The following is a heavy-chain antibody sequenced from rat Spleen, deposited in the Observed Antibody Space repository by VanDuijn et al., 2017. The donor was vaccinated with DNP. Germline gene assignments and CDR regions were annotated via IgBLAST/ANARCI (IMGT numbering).Heavy chain of an antibody. D-gene: IGHD1-11*01. CDR2: ITYDDGST. Sequence: EVQLVESGGGLVLPGRSLKLSCAASGFTFSDYSMAWVRQAPTKGLEWVAYITYDDGSTYYGDSVKGRFTISRDNAKSTLYLQMNSLRSEDMATYYCARRGHGGYNFDFWGQGVMVTVSP. V-gene: IGHV5-22*01. J-gene: IGHJ2*01. CDR1: GFTFSDYS. CDR3: ARRGHGGYNFDF.